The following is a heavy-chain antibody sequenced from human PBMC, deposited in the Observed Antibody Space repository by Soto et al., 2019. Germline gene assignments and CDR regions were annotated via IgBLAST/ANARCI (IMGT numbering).Heavy chain of an antibody. Sequence: ASVKVSCKASGYTLTSYYMHWVRQAPGQGPEWMGIINPSGGTTNYAQKFQGRVSMTTDTSTTTAYMELRSLRSDDTAVYYCARVVPGAEAWFGPWGQGTLVTVSS. J-gene: IGHJ5*02. V-gene: IGHV1-46*01. D-gene: IGHD2-2*01. CDR2: INPSGGTT. CDR1: GYTLTSYY. CDR3: ARVVPGAEAWFGP.